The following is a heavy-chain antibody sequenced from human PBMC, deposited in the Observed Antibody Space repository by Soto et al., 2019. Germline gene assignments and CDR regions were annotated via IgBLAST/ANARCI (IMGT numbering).Heavy chain of an antibody. CDR1: GFTFSSDG. CDR3: AKVASGSRYMDV. D-gene: IGHD3-10*01. V-gene: IGHV3-30*18. CDR2: ISFEGSDK. J-gene: IGHJ6*03. Sequence: QVQLVESGGGVVQPGRSLRLSCEASGFTFSSDGMHWVRQAPGKGLEWVALISFEGSDKYYADYVKGRFTISIDNSKNTMYLQMNSLRAEDTAVYYCAKVASGSRYMDVWGKGTTVTVSS.